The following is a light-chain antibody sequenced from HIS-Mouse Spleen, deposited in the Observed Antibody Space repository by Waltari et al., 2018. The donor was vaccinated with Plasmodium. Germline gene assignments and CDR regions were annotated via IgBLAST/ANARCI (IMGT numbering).Light chain of an antibody. CDR3: QQYNNWSFT. Sequence: EIVMTQSPATLSVSPGERATLSCRASQSVSSNLAWYQQKPGQAPRLLIYGASTRATGIPARVSGSVSGTAFTLTISSLQSEDFAVYYCQQYNNWSFTFGPGTKVDIK. J-gene: IGKJ3*01. CDR1: QSVSSN. V-gene: IGKV3-15*01. CDR2: GAS.